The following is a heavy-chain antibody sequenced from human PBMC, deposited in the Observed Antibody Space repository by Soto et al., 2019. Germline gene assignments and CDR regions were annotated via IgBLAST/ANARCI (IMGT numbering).Heavy chain of an antibody. CDR3: ARGGGNHFQNCYYYYDMDV. CDR2: IYYSGST. D-gene: IGHD5-12*01. V-gene: IGHV4-31*03. CDR1: GGSISSGGYY. J-gene: IGHJ6*03. Sequence: SETLSLTCTVSGGSISSGGYYWSWIRQHPGKGLEWIGYIYYSGSTYYNPSLKSRVTISVDTSKNQFSLKLSSVTAADTAVYYCARGGGNHFQNCYYYYDMDVRGKGTTVIGSS.